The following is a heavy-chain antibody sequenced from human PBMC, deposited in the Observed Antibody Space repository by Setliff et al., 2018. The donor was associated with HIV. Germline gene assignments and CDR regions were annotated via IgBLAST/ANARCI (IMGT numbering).Heavy chain of an antibody. V-gene: IGHV1-69-2*01. J-gene: IGHJ4*02. CDR3: TALNYDILTGYSDY. CDR2: VDPEDGET. D-gene: IGHD3-9*01. CDR1: GYSFSDYY. Sequence: ASVKVSCKASGYSFSDYYMHWAQQAPGKGLEWMGRVDPEDGETIYAEKFQGRVTITADTSTDTAYMELSSLRSEDTAVYYCTALNYDILTGYSDYWGQGTLVTAPQ.